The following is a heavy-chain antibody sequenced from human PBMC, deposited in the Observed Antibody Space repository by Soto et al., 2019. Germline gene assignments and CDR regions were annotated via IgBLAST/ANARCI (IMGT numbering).Heavy chain of an antibody. CDR1: EDTFTTYY. CDR2: IHPSGGGA. CDR3: ARGGHITVVTASFDY. Sequence: ASVKVSCKASEDTFTTYYLHWGRQAPGQGLEWMGMIHPSGGGATYAQKFLGRLTLTRDTSTSTVFMELSSLRFEDTALYYCARGGHITVVTASFDYWGQGTPVTVSS. J-gene: IGHJ4*02. D-gene: IGHD2-21*02. V-gene: IGHV1-46*03.